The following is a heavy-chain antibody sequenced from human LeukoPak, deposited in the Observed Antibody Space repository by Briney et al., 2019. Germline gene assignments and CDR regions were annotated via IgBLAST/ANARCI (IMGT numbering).Heavy chain of an antibody. CDR3: ARDWRAMTVAY. CDR2: IKKDGSQT. D-gene: IGHD4/OR15-4a*01. J-gene: IGHJ4*02. CDR1: GFTFISSW. Sequence: GGSLRLSCAASGFTFISSWMTWVRQAPGKGLEWVANIKKDGSQTHYLDSVQGRFTISRDDAKKSVYLQMNSLRAEDTAVYYCARDWRAMTVAYWGQGTLVTVFS. V-gene: IGHV3-7*01.